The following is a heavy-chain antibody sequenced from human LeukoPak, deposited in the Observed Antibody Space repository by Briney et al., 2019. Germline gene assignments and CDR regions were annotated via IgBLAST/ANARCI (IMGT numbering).Heavy chain of an antibody. CDR1: GGSTDSYY. CDR2: IEYSGST. D-gene: IGHD1-26*01. CDR3: ARKGASNWVDP. V-gene: IGHV4-59*12. J-gene: IGHJ5*02. Sequence: SETLSLTCIVSGGSTDSYYWSWIRQPPGKGLEWIGYIEYSGSTTYNPSLKSRVSISLDTSKSQVSLKVTSLTVADTAVYYCARKGASNWVDPWGQGTLVTVSS.